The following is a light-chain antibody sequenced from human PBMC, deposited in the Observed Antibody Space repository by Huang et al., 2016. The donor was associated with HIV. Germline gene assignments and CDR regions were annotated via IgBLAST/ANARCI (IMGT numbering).Light chain of an antibody. J-gene: IGKJ2*01. CDR2: CAA. Sequence: DIVMTQSPDSLAVSLGERATINCKSSKSVLYFANNKNYLAWYQQKPGQPPKLLIYCAATREFGVPDGFSGSGSGTDFTLTISGLQAEDVAVYYCQQYYNTPYTFGQGTKLEIK. CDR3: QQYYNTPYT. V-gene: IGKV4-1*01. CDR1: KSVLYFANNKNY.